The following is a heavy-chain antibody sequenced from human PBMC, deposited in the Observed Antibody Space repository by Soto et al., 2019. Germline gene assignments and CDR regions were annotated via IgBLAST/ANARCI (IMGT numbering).Heavy chain of an antibody. D-gene: IGHD6-13*01. CDR2: VSVCGDSP. V-gene: IGHV3-23*01. CDR1: GFTFNKFA. CDR3: ANDFFVAAAGHS. Sequence: GGSLRLSCAASGFTFNKFAISWVRQPPGKGLEWVSTVSVCGDSPFYADSVKGRFTISRDNSKNTLYLQMNSLRAEDTAVYYCANDFFVAAAGHSWGQGPLVTVSS. J-gene: IGHJ4*02.